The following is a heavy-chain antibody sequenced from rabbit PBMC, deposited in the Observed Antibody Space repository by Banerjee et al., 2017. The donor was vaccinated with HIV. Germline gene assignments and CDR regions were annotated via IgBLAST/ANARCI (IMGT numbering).Heavy chain of an antibody. CDR3: ARERAGYGYAFNF. D-gene: IGHD6-1*01. CDR2: IYTGNSNT. V-gene: IGHV1S45*01. CDR1: GFSFSRDYD. J-gene: IGHJ4*01. Sequence: QEQLEESGGDLVKPGASLTLTCTASGFSFSRDYDMCWVRQAPGKGLEWIACIYTGNSNTHYASWVNGRFTISPDNAQNTVFLQMTSLTDADTATYFCARERAGYGYAFNFWGQGTLVTVS.